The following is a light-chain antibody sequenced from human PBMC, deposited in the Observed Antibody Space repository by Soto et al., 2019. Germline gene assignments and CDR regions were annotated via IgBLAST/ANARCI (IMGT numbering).Light chain of an antibody. CDR1: QSIGRF. V-gene: IGKV1-5*01. CDR3: EPCYMGGT. J-gene: IGKJ1*01. Sequence: IKMTKSPSAECASVGDRVTITCRASQSIGRFLAWYQHQPGKAPKLLIYDASTLESGVPSRFSGTGSGTEFTFSITSLQPEDFGTYYCEPCYMGGTFGQGTKVDIK. CDR2: DAS.